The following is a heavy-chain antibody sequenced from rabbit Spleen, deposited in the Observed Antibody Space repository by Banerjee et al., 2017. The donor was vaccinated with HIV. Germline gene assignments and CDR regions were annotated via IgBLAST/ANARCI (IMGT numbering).Heavy chain of an antibody. CDR3: GRYTSGGLNL. CDR1: GFTLSSYS. V-gene: IGHV1S28*01. CDR2: ISSGGST. J-gene: IGHJ4*01. Sequence: LEESGGGLVTPGESLTLFCKASGFTLSSYSMSWVRQAPGKGLEWIGWISSGGSTYYASWVNDRFTISRDTNENTVSLKMTSLTAADTATYFCGRYTSGGLNLWGPGTLVTVS. D-gene: IGHD4-1*01.